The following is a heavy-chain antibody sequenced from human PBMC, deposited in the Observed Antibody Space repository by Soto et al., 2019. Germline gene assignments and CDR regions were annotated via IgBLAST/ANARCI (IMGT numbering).Heavy chain of an antibody. J-gene: IGHJ4*02. CDR1: GGSISSGGYY. CDR3: ARDRGRNRYFDY. CDR2: IYYSGST. V-gene: IGHV4-31*03. D-gene: IGHD3-16*01. Sequence: SETLSLTCTVSGGSISSGGYYWSWIRQHPGKGLEWIGYIYYSGSTYYNPSLKSRVTISVDTSKNQFSLKLSSVTAADTAVYYCARDRGRNRYFDYWGQGTLVTVSS.